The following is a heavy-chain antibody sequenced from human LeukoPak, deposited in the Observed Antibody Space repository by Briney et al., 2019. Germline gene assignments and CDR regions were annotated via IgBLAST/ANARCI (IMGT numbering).Heavy chain of an antibody. J-gene: IGHJ4*02. CDR3: AKVTSYDFWSGYSFDY. Sequence: PGGSLRLSCAASGFTFSSYAMSWVRQAPGKGLEWVSAISGSGGSTYYADSVKGRFTISRDNSKNTLYLQMNSLRAEDTAVYYCAKVTSYDFWSGYSFDYWGQGTLVTVSS. CDR2: ISGSGGST. D-gene: IGHD3-3*01. CDR1: GFTFSSYA. V-gene: IGHV3-23*01.